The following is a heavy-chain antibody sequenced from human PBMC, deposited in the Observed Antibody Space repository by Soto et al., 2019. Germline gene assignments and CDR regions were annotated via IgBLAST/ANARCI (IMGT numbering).Heavy chain of an antibody. CDR2: IWYDGSNK. Sequence: GGSLRLSCAASGFTFSSYGMHWVRQAPGKGLEWVAVIWYDGSNKYYADSVKGRFTISRDNSKNTLYLQMNSLRAEDTAVYYCARDGTGYYDDSSGYYWGNYFDYWGQGTLVTVSS. V-gene: IGHV3-33*01. J-gene: IGHJ4*02. D-gene: IGHD3-22*01. CDR1: GFTFSSYG. CDR3: ARDGTGYYDDSSGYYWGNYFDY.